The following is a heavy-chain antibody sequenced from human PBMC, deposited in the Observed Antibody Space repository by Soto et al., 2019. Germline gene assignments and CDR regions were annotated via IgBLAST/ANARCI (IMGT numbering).Heavy chain of an antibody. D-gene: IGHD3-16*02. V-gene: IGHV3-23*01. CDR2: ISGSGGDT. CDR3: AMILYYDYIWGGYRQHDAFDI. J-gene: IGHJ3*02. CDR1: GFTLRTYD. Sequence: GGSLRLSCAASGFTLRTYDMSWVRQAPGKGLEWVSAISGSGGDTYYADSVKGRFTISRDNSKNTLYLQMNSLRAEDTAVYYCAMILYYDYIWGGYRQHDAFDIWGQGTMVTVSS.